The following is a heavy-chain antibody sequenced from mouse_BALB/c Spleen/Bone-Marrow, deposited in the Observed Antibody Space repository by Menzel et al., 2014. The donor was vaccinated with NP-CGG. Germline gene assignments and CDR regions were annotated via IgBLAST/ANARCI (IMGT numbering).Heavy chain of an antibody. D-gene: IGHD2-2*01. V-gene: IGHV1S29*02. CDR1: GYKFNDYN. Sequence: EVKLEESGPELVKPGASVKISCKASGYKFNDYNMHWVKQSHGKSLEWIGYIYPYNGGTGYNQKFKSKATLTVDNSSSTAYMELRSLTSEDSAVYYCARGYPWYFDVWGAGTTVTVSS. CDR2: IYPYNGGT. CDR3: ARGYPWYFDV. J-gene: IGHJ1*01.